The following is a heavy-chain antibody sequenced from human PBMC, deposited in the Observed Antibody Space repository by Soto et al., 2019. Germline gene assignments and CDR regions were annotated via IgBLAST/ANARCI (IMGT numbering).Heavy chain of an antibody. D-gene: IGHD3-3*01. CDR1: GFTFSSYA. Sequence: GGSLRLCCAASGFTFSSYAMSWVRQAPGKGLEWVSAISGSGGSTYYADSVKGRFTISRDNSKNTLYLQMNSLRAEDTAVYYCAKLYDFWSGPYFDYCGQGTLVTVSS. V-gene: IGHV3-23*01. CDR3: AKLYDFWSGPYFDY. J-gene: IGHJ4*02. CDR2: ISGSGGST.